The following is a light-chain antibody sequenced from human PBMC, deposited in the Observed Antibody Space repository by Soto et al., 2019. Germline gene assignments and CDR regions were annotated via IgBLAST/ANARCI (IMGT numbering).Light chain of an antibody. CDR1: SSDVGNYNY. Sequence: QSVLTQPPSASGSPGQSVTISCTGTSSDVGNYNYVSWYQQHPGKAPKLMIYDVSKRPSGVPDRFSGSKSGNTASLTVSGLQAEDEADYYCSSYTNSGTLIFGTGTKVTVL. V-gene: IGLV2-8*01. J-gene: IGLJ1*01. CDR3: SSYTNSGTLI. CDR2: DVS.